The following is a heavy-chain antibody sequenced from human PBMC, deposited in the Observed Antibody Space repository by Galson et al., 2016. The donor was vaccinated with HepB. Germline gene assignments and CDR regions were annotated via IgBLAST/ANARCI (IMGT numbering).Heavy chain of an antibody. CDR2: INGGGGKT. V-gene: IGHV3-23*01. J-gene: IGHJ3*01. Sequence: SLRLSCAASGFSFSNFALTWVRQAPGKGLEWVSTINGGGGKTYHADSVKGRFTISRDNSNNSLYLQMNSLRDDDTAVYYCARELVRSAFDLWGQGTMVTVSS. CDR1: GFSFSNFA. CDR3: ARELVRSAFDL. D-gene: IGHD1-26*01.